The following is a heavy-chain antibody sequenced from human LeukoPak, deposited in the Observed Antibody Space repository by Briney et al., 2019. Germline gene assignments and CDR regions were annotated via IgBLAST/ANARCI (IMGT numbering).Heavy chain of an antibody. Sequence: SETLSLTCAVYGGSFSGYYCSWIRQLPGKGLECIGEINHSGSTNYNPSLKSRVTISVDTSKNQFSLKLSSVTAADTAVYYCARAMRGSAVVAFDPWGQGTLVTVSS. D-gene: IGHD2-15*01. J-gene: IGHJ5*02. V-gene: IGHV4-34*01. CDR1: GGSFSGYY. CDR2: INHSGST. CDR3: ARAMRGSAVVAFDP.